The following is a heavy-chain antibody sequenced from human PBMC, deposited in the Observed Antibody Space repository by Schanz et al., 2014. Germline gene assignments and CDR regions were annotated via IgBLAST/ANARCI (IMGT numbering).Heavy chain of an antibody. J-gene: IGHJ3*02. V-gene: IGHV3-11*05. CDR3: AKGVGGGLLLGSTFDN. Sequence: QVQLVESGGGLVKPGGSLRLSCAASGLTFSDYYMSWIRQAPGKGLEWVSYISSSSSYTNYADSVKGRFIISRDNSKNTVYLEMNDVRVDDTAVYYCAKGVGGGLLLGSTFDNWGQGTMVTVTS. CDR1: GLTFSDYY. CDR2: ISSSSSYT. D-gene: IGHD3-16*01.